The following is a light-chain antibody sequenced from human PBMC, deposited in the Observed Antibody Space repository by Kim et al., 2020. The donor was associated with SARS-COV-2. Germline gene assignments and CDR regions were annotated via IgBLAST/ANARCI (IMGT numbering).Light chain of an antibody. CDR1: QSISDY. CDR3: QQDNTYPWT. Sequence: ASVGDRVTITCRASQSISDYLAWYQQKPGKAPKLLIYKASNLESGVPSRFSGSGSGTEFTLTISSLQPDDFATYYCQQDNTYPWTFGQGTNVDIK. V-gene: IGKV1-5*03. CDR2: KAS. J-gene: IGKJ1*01.